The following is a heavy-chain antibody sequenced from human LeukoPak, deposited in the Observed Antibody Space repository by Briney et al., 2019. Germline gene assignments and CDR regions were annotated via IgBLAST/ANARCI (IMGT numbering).Heavy chain of an antibody. V-gene: IGHV4-39*01. CDR2: IYYSGST. J-gene: IGHJ4*02. CDR3: ARLRPYDYVWGSRSFGAVD. D-gene: IGHD3-16*01. CDR1: GGSISSSSYY. Sequence: PSETLSLTCTVSGGSISSSSYYWGWIRPPPGKGLEWIGSIYYSGSTYYNPSLKSRVTISVDTSKNQFSLKLSSVTAADTAVYYCARLRPYDYVWGSRSFGAVDWGQGTLVTVSS.